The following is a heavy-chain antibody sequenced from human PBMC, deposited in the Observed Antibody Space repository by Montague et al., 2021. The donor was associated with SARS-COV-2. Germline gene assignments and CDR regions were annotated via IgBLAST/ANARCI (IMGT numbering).Heavy chain of an antibody. CDR3: AREFRIELWQTNWYFGL. CDR1: GDSVDSDC. J-gene: IGHJ2*01. D-gene: IGHD3-16*01. V-gene: IGHV4-59*02. Sequence: SETLSLTCTVSGDSVDSDCWSWVRQPPGERLEWIGHIHYTGSTEYNPSLKSRATISVDTSKNQFALRLHSVTAADTAVYYCAREFRIELWQTNWYFGLWGRGTLVTVSS. CDR2: IHYTGST.